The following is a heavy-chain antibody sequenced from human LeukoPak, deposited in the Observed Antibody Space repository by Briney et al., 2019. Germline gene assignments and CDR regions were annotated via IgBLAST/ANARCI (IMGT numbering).Heavy chain of an antibody. J-gene: IGHJ6*03. D-gene: IGHD1-20*01. V-gene: IGHV4-59*02. Sequence: SETLSLTCTVSGGAVNSYYWSWIRQPPGKGLEWIGYIYYSGSTNYNPSLKSRVTISVDTSKNQFSLKLSSVTAADTAVYYCARGVTGTLYYYYYMDVWGKGTTVTVPS. CDR1: GGAVNSYY. CDR2: IYYSGST. CDR3: ARGVTGTLYYYYYMDV.